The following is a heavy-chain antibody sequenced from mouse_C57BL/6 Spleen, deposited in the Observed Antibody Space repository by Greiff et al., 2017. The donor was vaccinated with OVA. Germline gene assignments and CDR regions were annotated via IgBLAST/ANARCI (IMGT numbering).Heavy chain of an antibody. J-gene: IGHJ2*01. Sequence: QVQLQQSGAELVKPGASVKMSCKASGYTFTSYWITWVKQRPGQGLEWIGDIYPGSGSTNYNEKFKSKATLTVDTSSSTAYMQLSSLTSEDSAVYYCARDDGIRGYFDYWGQGTTLTVSS. CDR1: GYTFTSYW. CDR3: ARDDGIRGYFDY. D-gene: IGHD2-3*01. V-gene: IGHV1-55*01. CDR2: IYPGSGST.